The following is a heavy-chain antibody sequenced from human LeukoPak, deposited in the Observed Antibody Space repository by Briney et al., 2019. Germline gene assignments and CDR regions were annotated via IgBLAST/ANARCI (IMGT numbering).Heavy chain of an antibody. CDR1: GLTFSSYA. D-gene: IGHD3-3*01. CDR2: ISGSGGST. V-gene: IGHV3-23*01. Sequence: PGGSLGLSCAPSGLTFSSYAMTWVRQPPGKGLEWASAISGSGGSTYYADSVKGRFTISRDNSKNTLYLQMNSLRAEDTAVYYCAKGAYYDFWSGHQNTRVFDYWGQGTLVTVSS. CDR3: AKGAYYDFWSGHQNTRVFDY. J-gene: IGHJ4*02.